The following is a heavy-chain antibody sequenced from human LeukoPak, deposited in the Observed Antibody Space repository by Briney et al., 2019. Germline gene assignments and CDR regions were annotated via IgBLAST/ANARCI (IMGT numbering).Heavy chain of an antibody. D-gene: IGHD2-2*01. CDR1: GFTFDDYG. CDR3: AKGDTSDSDY. Sequence: GGSLRLSCAASGFTFDDYGMTWVRQAPGKGLEWVSGINWNGGSTGYADSVKGRFTISRDNAKNSLYLQMNSLRAEDTAVYYCAKGDTSDSDYWGQGTLVTVSS. V-gene: IGHV3-20*04. CDR2: INWNGGST. J-gene: IGHJ4*02.